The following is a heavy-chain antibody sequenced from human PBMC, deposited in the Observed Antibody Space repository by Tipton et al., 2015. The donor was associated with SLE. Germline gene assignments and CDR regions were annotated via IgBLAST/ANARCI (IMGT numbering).Heavy chain of an antibody. CDR1: GYSIISTQW. CDR3: ARGRSYDSSGYYFYYYYYMDV. V-gene: IGHV4-28*03. CDR2: IYSSGYT. D-gene: IGHD3-22*01. Sequence: GLVKPSDTLSLTCGVSGYSIISTQWWGWIRQPPGKGLEWIGYIYSSGYTYYNPSLKSRVTMSVDTSKNQFSLKLSSVTAADTAVYYCARGRSYDSSGYYFYYYYYMDVWGKGTTVTVSS. J-gene: IGHJ6*03.